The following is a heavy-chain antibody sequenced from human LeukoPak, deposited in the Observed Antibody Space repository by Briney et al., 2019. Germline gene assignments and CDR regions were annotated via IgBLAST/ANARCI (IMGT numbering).Heavy chain of an antibody. D-gene: IGHD3-16*01. CDR1: RGPLSAYL. J-gene: IGHJ4*02. V-gene: IGHV4-4*07. Sequence: PSETLSLTRMHSRGPLSAYLSSWMPQPPRPGVEWIGRIHPIGSTNYNPSVQSRLPMSIDTSKNQFSLKLSSVTAADTAVYYCARGRWNTGMLSPYCFDYWGQGTLVTVSS. CDR3: ARGRWNTGMLSPYCFDY. CDR2: IHPIGST.